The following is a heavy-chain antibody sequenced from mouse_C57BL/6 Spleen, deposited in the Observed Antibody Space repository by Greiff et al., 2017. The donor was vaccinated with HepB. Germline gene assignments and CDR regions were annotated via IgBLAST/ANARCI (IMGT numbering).Heavy chain of an antibody. CDR3: APYDGYFYAMDY. V-gene: IGHV5-17*01. Sequence: EVKLMESGGGLVKPGGSLKLSCAASGFTFSDYGMHWVRQAPEKGLEWVAYISSGSSTIYYADTVKGRFTISRDNAKNTLFLQMTSLRSEDTAMYYCAPYDGYFYAMDYWGQGTSVTVSS. CDR1: GFTFSDYG. J-gene: IGHJ4*01. CDR2: ISSGSSTI. D-gene: IGHD2-3*01.